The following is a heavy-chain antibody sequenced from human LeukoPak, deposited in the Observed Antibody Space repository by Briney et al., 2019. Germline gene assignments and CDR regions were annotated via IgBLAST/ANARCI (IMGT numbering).Heavy chain of an antibody. V-gene: IGHV1-18*01. Sequence: GASVKVSCKASGYTXTNSGISWVRQAPGQGLDWMGWISPYNGNTDYPQKVQGRVTMTTDTSTSTAYMELRSLRLDDTAVYYCARGGVGHCSGGSCPTSWFDPWGQGTLVTVSS. CDR1: GYTXTNSG. J-gene: IGHJ5*02. CDR2: ISPYNGNT. D-gene: IGHD2-15*01. CDR3: ARGGVGHCSGGSCPTSWFDP.